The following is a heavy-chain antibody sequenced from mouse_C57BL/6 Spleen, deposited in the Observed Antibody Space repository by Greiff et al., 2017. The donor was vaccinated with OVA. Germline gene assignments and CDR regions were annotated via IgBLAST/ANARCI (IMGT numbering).Heavy chain of an antibody. V-gene: IGHV1-64*01. CDR3: ARSLQTLTDDY. J-gene: IGHJ2*01. CDR2: IHPNSGST. D-gene: IGHD4-1*01. CDR1: GYTFTSYW. Sequence: VQLQQSGAELVKPGASVKLSCKASGYTFTSYWMHWVKQRPGQGLEWIGMIHPNSGSTNYNEKFKSKATLTVDKSSSTAYMQLSSLTSEDSAVYYCARSLQTLTDDYWGQGTTLTVSS.